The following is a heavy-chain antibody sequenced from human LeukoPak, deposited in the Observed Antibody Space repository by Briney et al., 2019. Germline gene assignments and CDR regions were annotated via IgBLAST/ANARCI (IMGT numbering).Heavy chain of an antibody. CDR2: INPNSGGT. J-gene: IGHJ6*03. CDR3: ARDHEPMGAYYYYMDV. CDR1: LYTFTGYI. V-gene: IGHV1-2*02. Sequence: ASLKDSSMHSLYTFTGYITYCGRETPGQRRWRMGWINPNSGGTNYAQKFQGRVTMTRDTSISTAYMELSRLRSDDTAVYYCARDHEPMGAYYYYMDVWGKGTTVTISS. D-gene: IGHD3-10*01.